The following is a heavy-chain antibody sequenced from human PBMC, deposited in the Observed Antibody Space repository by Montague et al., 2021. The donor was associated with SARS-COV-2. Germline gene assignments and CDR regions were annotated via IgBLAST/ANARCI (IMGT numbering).Heavy chain of an antibody. Sequence: SETLSLTCAVSRYSIRTSDWWIWVRQPPGKGLEWIGEIYQSGRVNCNPSLKNRVTISVDISKEQFSLTLTSVTAADTAVYYCARDRRSGSYSMDVWGQGTTVIV. CDR2: IYQSGRV. CDR3: ARDRRSGSYSMDV. D-gene: IGHD1-26*01. CDR1: RYSIRTSDW. J-gene: IGHJ6*02. V-gene: IGHV4-4*02.